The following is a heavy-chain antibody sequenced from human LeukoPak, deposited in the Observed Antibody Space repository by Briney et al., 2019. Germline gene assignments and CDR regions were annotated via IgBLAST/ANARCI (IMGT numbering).Heavy chain of an antibody. Sequence: GGSLRLSCAASGFTFNTYAMSWVRQAPGKGLEWVSAIGGSGGSTYYADSVKGRFTISRDNSKNTLYLQIHSLRAEDTAVYYCAKGKGSSSSSIDWWGQGTLVTVSS. J-gene: IGHJ4*02. CDR1: GFTFNTYA. CDR2: IGGSGGST. D-gene: IGHD2-15*01. CDR3: AKGKGSSSSSIDW. V-gene: IGHV3-23*01.